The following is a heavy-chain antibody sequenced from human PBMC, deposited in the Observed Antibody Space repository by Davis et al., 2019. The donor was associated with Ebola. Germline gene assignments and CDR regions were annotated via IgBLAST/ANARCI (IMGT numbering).Heavy chain of an antibody. D-gene: IGHD3-10*01. J-gene: IGHJ4*02. CDR2: IYYSGST. CDR1: GGSVSSGSYY. V-gene: IGHV4-61*01. CDR3: ARGPLYYYGSGSYYFY. Sequence: MPSETLSLTCTVSGGSVSSGSYYWSWIRQPPGKGLEWIGYIYYSGSTNYNPSLKSRVTISVDTSKNQFSLKLSSVTAADTAVYYCARGPLYYYGSGSYYFYWGQGTLVTVSS.